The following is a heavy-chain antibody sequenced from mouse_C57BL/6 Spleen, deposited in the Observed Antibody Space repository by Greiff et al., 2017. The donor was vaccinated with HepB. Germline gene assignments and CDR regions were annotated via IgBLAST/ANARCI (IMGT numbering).Heavy chain of an antibody. Sequence: QVHVKQPGAELVKPGASVKLSCKASGYTFTSYWMQWVKQRPGQGLEWIGEIDPSDSYTNYNQKFKGKATLTVDTSSSTAYMQLSSLTSEDSAVYYCASVWLRGYFDYWGQGTTLTVSS. V-gene: IGHV1-50*01. CDR3: ASVWLRGYFDY. CDR2: IDPSDSYT. CDR1: GYTFTSYW. J-gene: IGHJ2*01. D-gene: IGHD2-2*01.